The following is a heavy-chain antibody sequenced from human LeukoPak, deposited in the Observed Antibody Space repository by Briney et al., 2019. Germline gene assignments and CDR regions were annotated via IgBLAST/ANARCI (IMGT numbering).Heavy chain of an antibody. CDR2: IRYDGSNK. V-gene: IGHV3-30*02. CDR3: AKDGSPTVPAAMPNFDY. Sequence: PGGSLRLSCAASGFTFSSYGMHWVRQAPGKGLEWVAFIRYDGSNKYYADSVKGRFTISRDNSKNTLYLQMNSLRAEDTAVYYCAKDGSPTVPAAMPNFDYWGQGTLVTVSS. D-gene: IGHD2-2*01. CDR1: GFTFSSYG. J-gene: IGHJ4*02.